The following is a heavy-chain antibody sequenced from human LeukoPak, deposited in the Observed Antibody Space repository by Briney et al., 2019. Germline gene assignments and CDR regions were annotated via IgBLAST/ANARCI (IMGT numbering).Heavy chain of an antibody. Sequence: SETLSLTCAVYGGSFSGYYWSWIRQPPGKGLEWIGEINHSGSTNYNPSLKSRVTISVDTSKNQFSLKLSSVTAADTAVYYCARIGSGYYNYFDFWGQGTLVTVSS. CDR1: GGSFSGYY. CDR2: INHSGST. J-gene: IGHJ4*02. V-gene: IGHV4-34*01. D-gene: IGHD3-3*01. CDR3: ARIGSGYYNYFDF.